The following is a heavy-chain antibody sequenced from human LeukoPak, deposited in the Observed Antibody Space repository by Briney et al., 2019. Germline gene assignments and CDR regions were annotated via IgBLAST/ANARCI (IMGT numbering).Heavy chain of an antibody. CDR3: ARDYGDPGVFFV. Sequence: SEALSLTCAVYGGSFSGYYWSWIRQPPGKGLEWIGEINHSGSTNYNPSLKSRVTISVDTSKNQFSLKLSSVTAADTAVYYCARDYGDPGVFFVWGQGTLVTVSS. D-gene: IGHD4-17*01. CDR2: INHSGST. V-gene: IGHV4-34*01. J-gene: IGHJ4*02. CDR1: GGSFSGYY.